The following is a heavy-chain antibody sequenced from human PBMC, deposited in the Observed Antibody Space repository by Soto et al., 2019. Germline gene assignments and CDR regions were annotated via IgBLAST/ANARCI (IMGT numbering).Heavy chain of an antibody. D-gene: IGHD4-17*01. CDR3: ARGTSTVMNAFDI. Sequence: SVKVSCKASGGTFSSYAISWVRQAPGQGLEWMGGIIPIFGTANYAQKFQGRVTITADESTSTAYMELSSLRSEDTAVYYCARGTSTVMNAFDIWGQGTMVTISS. V-gene: IGHV1-69*13. CDR2: IIPIFGTA. CDR1: GGTFSSYA. J-gene: IGHJ3*02.